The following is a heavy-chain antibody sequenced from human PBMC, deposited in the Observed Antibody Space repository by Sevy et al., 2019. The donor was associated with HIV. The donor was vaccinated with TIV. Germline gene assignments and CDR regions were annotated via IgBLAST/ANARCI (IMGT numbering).Heavy chain of an antibody. J-gene: IGHJ4*01. V-gene: IGHV4-61*02. Sequence: SETLSLTCTVSGSSISSGTYYWTWIRQPARKGLEWIGRIYTSGITNYNPSLKSRLTISLDTSKNQFSLNLSSVTAADTAVYYCARYYYGSGKYFFDYWGQGILVTVSS. D-gene: IGHD3-10*01. CDR3: ARYYYGSGKYFFDY. CDR1: GSSISSGTYY. CDR2: IYTSGIT.